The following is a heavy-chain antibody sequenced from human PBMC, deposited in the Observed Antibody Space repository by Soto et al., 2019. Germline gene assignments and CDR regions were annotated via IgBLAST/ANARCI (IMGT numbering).Heavy chain of an antibody. Sequence: EVQLVESGGGLVKPGGSLRLSCAASGFTFSSYSMNWVRQAPGRGLEWVSSISRSSSNIYYADSVKGRFTISRDNAKNSLYLQMNSLRAEDTAVYYCATDIPPSHCRTTSCPGAFDIWGQGTMVTVSS. D-gene: IGHD2-2*01. V-gene: IGHV3-21*01. CDR3: ATDIPPSHCRTTSCPGAFDI. CDR1: GFTFSSYS. J-gene: IGHJ3*02. CDR2: ISRSSSNI.